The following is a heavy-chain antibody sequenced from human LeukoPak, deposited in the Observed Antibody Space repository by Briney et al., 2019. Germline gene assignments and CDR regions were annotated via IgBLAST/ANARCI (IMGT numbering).Heavy chain of an antibody. CDR3: AGGPVARGYTATAPHIPSD. Sequence: ASVKVSCKASGYTFTGYYMHWVRQAPGQGLEWMGWINPNSGGTNYAQKFQGRVTMTRDTSISTAYMELSRLRSDDTAVYYCAGGPVARGYTATAPHIPSDWGQGTLVTVSS. CDR2: INPNSGGT. CDR1: GYTFTGYY. D-gene: IGHD5-18*01. J-gene: IGHJ4*02. V-gene: IGHV1-2*02.